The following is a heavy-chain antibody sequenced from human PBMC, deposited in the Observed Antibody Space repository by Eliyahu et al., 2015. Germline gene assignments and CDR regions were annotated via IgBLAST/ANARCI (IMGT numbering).Heavy chain of an antibody. CDR2: INNSGGT. CDR3: ARGVSLDY. D-gene: IGHD5/OR15-5a*01. CDR1: GGSLSGYY. V-gene: IGHV4-34*01. J-gene: IGHJ4*02. Sequence: QVQLQQWGAGLLKPSETLSLTCAVYGGSLSGYYWSWIRQPPRKGLEWIWEINNSGGTNYNPSLKSRVTISVDTSKNQFSLKLTSVTAADTAVYYCARGVSLDYWGQGTLVTVSS.